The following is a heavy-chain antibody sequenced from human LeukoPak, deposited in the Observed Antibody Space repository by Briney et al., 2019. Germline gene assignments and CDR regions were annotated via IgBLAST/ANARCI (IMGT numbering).Heavy chain of an antibody. Sequence: PSETLSLTCTVSGYSISSGYYWGWIRQPPGKGLEWIGSIYHSGSTYYNPSLKSRVTISVDRSKNQFSLKLSSVTAADTAVYYCARAGYSSSPGAFDIWGQGTMVTVSS. V-gene: IGHV4-38-2*02. J-gene: IGHJ3*02. CDR1: GYSISSGYY. CDR2: IYHSGST. CDR3: ARAGYSSSPGAFDI. D-gene: IGHD6-13*01.